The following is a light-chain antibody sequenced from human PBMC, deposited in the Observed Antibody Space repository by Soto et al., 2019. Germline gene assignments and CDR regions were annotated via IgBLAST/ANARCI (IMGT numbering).Light chain of an antibody. Sequence: EMVLTQSPGTLSLSPGEIATLSYRASQSVSSSYLAWYQQNPGQAPRVLIYGASRRATGIPHRFSGSGSGTEFTLTISRLERRVFVVYLYQQYCNSPRITVGRGTSVEIK. J-gene: IGKJ4*01. CDR1: QSVSSSY. V-gene: IGKV3-20*01. CDR2: GAS. CDR3: QQYCNSPRIT.